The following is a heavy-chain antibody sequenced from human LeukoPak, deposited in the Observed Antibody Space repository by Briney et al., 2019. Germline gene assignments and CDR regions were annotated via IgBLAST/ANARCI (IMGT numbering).Heavy chain of an antibody. CDR3: TRSPARAISYYYYYMDV. CDR1: GGTFSSYA. Sequence: SVKVSCKASGGTFSSYANSWVRQAPGQGLEWMGGIIPIFGTANYAQKFQGRVTITTDESTSTAYMELSSLRSEDTAVYYCTRSPARAISYYYYYMDVWGKGTTVTVSS. D-gene: IGHD2-2*02. CDR2: IIPIFGTA. V-gene: IGHV1-69*05. J-gene: IGHJ6*03.